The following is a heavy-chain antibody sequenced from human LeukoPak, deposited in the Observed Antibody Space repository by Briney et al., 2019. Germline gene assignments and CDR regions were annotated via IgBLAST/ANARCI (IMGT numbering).Heavy chain of an antibody. Sequence: SETLSLTCTVSGGSISSSSYYWGWIRPPPGKGLEWIGSIYCSGSTYYNPSLKSRVTISVDTSKNQFSLKLSSVTAADTAVYYCARGGITIFGVVIPPDYWGQGTLVTVSS. J-gene: IGHJ4*02. CDR1: GGSISSSSYY. V-gene: IGHV4-39*07. D-gene: IGHD3-3*01. CDR2: IYCSGST. CDR3: ARGGITIFGVVIPPDY.